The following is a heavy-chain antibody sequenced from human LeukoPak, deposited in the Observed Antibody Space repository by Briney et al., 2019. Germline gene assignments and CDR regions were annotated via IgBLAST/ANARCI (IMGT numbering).Heavy chain of an antibody. CDR1: GFTFSSYA. CDR2: ISGDGGST. CDR3: AKLGSNGNDY. Sequence: GGSLRLSCAASGFTFSSYAMSWVRQAPGKGLEWVSLISGDGGSTYYADSVKGRFTISRDNSKNSLYLQMNSLRTEDTALYYCAKLGSNGNDYWGQGTLVTVSS. V-gene: IGHV3-43*02. D-gene: IGHD1-26*01. J-gene: IGHJ4*02.